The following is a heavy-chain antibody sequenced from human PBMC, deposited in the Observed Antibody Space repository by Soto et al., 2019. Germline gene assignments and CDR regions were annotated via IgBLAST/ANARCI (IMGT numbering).Heavy chain of an antibody. CDR1: GGSLSGNSYY. J-gene: IGHJ6*02. V-gene: IGHV4-61*01. D-gene: IGHD3-3*01. Sequence: QVQLQESGPGLVKPSETLSLTCTISGGSLSGNSYYWSWTRQPPGKGLEWIGYIYHSGSTHNNPPLESRVTISVDTSTNQFSRKLTSVTAADTAVYYCARASGRITIFGIVIAHYYYGMDVWGQGTTVTVSS. CDR3: ARASGRITIFGIVIAHYYYGMDV. CDR2: IYHSGST.